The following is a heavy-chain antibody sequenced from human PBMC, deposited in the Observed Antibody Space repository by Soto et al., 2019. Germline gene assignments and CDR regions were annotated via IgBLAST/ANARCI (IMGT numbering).Heavy chain of an antibody. CDR3: ARGITTVTTYDY. V-gene: IGHV4-30-2*01. CDR2: IYHSGST. D-gene: IGHD4-4*01. J-gene: IGHJ4*02. CDR1: GGSISSGGYS. Sequence: QLQLQESGSGLVKPSQTLSLTCAVSGGSISSGGYSWSWIRQPPGKGLEWIGYIYHSGSTYYNPSLKSRVTIPVDRSKSQFSMNLSSVTAADPAVYDCARGITTVTTYDYWGQGTLGTVSS.